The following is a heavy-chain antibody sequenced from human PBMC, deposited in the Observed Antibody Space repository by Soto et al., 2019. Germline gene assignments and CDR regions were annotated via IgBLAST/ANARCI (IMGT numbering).Heavy chain of an antibody. CDR1: GFTFSSYA. D-gene: IGHD3-10*01. J-gene: IGHJ4*02. V-gene: IGHV3-30-3*01. CDR2: ISYDGSNK. Sequence: QVQLVESGGGVVQPGRSLRLSCAASGFTFSSYAMHWVRQAPGKGLEWVAVISYDGSNKYYADSVKGRFTISRDNSKNTLYLQMNSLRAEDTAVYYCARDMGYFDCWGQGTLVTVSS. CDR3: ARDMGYFDC.